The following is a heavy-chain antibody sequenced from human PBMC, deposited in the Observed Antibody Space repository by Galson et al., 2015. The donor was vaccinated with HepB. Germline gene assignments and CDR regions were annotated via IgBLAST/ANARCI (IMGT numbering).Heavy chain of an antibody. D-gene: IGHD2-2*02. V-gene: IGHV1-69*13. CDR1: GGTFSSYA. J-gene: IGHJ6*02. CDR2: IIPIFGTA. Sequence: SVKVSCKASGGTFSSYAISWVRQAPGQGLEWMGGIIPIFGTANYAQKFQGRVTITADESTSTAYMELSSLRSEDTAVYYCARKIYCSSTSCYSIAARPGRNPPNYYGMDVWGQGTTVTVSS. CDR3: ARKIYCSSTSCYSIAARPGRNPPNYYGMDV.